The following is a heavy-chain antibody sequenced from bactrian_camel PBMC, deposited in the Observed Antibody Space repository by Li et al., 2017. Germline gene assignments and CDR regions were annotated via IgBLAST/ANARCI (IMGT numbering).Heavy chain of an antibody. CDR2: IDSGGDTT. J-gene: IGHJ4*01. Sequence: QLVESGGGLVQPGGSLRLSCAASGFTFGRYWMYWVRQAPGKGLEWVSTIDSGGDTTYYADSVSGRFTISRDNAKNTVYLQMNSLKPEDTARYYCARVTDGGGICVASMPPYAKYQGQGTQVTVS. D-gene: IGHD1*01. V-gene: IGHV3S25*01. CDR1: GFTFGRYW.